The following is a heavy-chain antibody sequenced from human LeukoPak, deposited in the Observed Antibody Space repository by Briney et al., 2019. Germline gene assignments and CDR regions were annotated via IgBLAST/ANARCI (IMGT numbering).Heavy chain of an antibody. CDR1: GFTFSNYA. V-gene: IGHV3-23*01. CDR3: AKGQSRADP. J-gene: IGHJ5*02. Sequence: PGGSLRLSCAASGFTFSNYAMSWVRQVPGKGLEWVSAITGSGVTTYYADSVKGRFTIFRDNSENTLYLQMNSLRAEDTAVYYCAKGQSRADPWGQGTLVTVSS. CDR2: ITGSGVTT.